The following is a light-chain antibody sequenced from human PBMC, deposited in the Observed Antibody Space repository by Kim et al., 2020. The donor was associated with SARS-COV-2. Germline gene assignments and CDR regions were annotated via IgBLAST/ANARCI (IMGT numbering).Light chain of an antibody. Sequence: SPGERATRSGRASQSVNSRYLAWYQVKPGQAPRLLIFGASSWATGVPDRFSGSGSGTDFTLTISSLEPEDFAVYYCQQYGTLPYTFGQGTKLEI. V-gene: IGKV3-20*01. CDR1: QSVNSRY. J-gene: IGKJ2*01. CDR3: QQYGTLPYT. CDR2: GAS.